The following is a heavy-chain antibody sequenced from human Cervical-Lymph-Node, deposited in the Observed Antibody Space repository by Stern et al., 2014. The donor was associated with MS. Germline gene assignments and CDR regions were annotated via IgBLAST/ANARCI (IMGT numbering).Heavy chain of an antibody. CDR1: GFSFGTSW. CDR3: ARDRRAFLDY. J-gene: IGHJ4*02. D-gene: IGHD2/OR15-2a*01. CDR2: IRQDGYDK. V-gene: IGHV3-7*01. Sequence: EMQLVESGGGLVQPGGSLRLSCVASGFSFGTSWMSWVRQPPGRGPEWVANIRQDGYDKFYVDSVKGRFTISRDNARNSLYLQMNSLTVADTAVYYCARDRRAFLDYWGQGTHVAVSS.